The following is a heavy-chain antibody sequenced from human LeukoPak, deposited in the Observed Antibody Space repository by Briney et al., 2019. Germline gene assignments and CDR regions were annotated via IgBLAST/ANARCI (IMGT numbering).Heavy chain of an antibody. CDR1: GYSISSGYY. D-gene: IGHD5-18*01. CDR2: IYHSGST. Sequence: SETLSLTCTVSGYSISSGYYWGWIRQPPGKGLEWIGSIYHSGSTYYNPSLKSRVTISVDTSKNQFSLKLSPVTAADTAVYYCARDTAMDYGMDVWGQGTTVTVSS. CDR3: ARDTAMDYGMDV. J-gene: IGHJ6*02. V-gene: IGHV4-38-2*02.